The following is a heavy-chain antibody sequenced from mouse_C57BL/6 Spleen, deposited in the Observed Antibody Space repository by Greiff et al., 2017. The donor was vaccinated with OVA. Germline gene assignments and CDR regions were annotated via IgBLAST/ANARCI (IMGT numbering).Heavy chain of an antibody. CDR3: AFYYYGSSYWYFDV. D-gene: IGHD1-1*01. V-gene: IGHV1-50*01. J-gene: IGHJ1*03. CDR2: IDPSDSYT. Sequence: QVQLKEPGAELVKPGASVKLSCKASGYTFTSYWMQWVKQRPGQGLEWIGEIDPSDSYTNYNQKFKGKATLTVDTSSSTAYMQLSSLTSEDSAVYYCAFYYYGSSYWYFDVWGTGTTGTVSA. CDR1: GYTFTSYW.